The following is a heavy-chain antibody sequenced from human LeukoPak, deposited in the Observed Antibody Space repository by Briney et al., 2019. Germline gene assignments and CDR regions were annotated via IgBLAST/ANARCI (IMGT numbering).Heavy chain of an antibody. V-gene: IGHV3-20*04. Sequence: RPGGSLRLSCAASGFTFDDYGMSWVRQAPGKGLEWVSGINWNGGSTGYADSVKGRFTISRDNAKNSLYLQMNSLRAEDTALYYCARFGVVGAPSYYYYMDVWGKGTTVTVSS. J-gene: IGHJ6*03. CDR2: INWNGGST. CDR3: ARFGVVGAPSYYYYMDV. D-gene: IGHD1-26*01. CDR1: GFTFDDYG.